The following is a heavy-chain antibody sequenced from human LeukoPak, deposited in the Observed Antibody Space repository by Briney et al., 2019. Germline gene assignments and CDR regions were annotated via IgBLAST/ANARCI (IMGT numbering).Heavy chain of an antibody. CDR3: ARDAPPIVATPIDH. V-gene: IGHV3-66*01. CDR1: GFSVSSNY. D-gene: IGHD5-12*01. CDR2: IYSGGST. J-gene: IGHJ4*02. Sequence: PGGSLRLSCAASGFSVSSNYMSWVRQALEKGLEWVSVIYSGGSTYYADSVKGRFTISRDNSKNTVYLQMNSLRAEDTAVYYCARDAPPIVATPIDHWGQGTLVTVSS.